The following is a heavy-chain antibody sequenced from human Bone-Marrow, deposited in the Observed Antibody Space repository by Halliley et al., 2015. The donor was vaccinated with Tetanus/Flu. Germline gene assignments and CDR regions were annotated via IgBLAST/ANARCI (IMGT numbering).Heavy chain of an antibody. CDR2: KRKIGGETT. J-gene: IGHJ3*02. D-gene: IGHD2-15*01. CDR3: ATGDWDGGSCHPFDI. Sequence: KRKIGGETTDYTTPVKGRFTISRDDSKNTLYLQMNSLKSEDTAIYYCATGDWDGGSCHPFDIWGQGAKVSVSS. V-gene: IGHV3-15*01.